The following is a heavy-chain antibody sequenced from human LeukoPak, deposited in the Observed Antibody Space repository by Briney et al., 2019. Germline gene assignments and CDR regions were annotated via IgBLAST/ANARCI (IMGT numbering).Heavy chain of an antibody. D-gene: IGHD2-15*01. CDR1: GGTFSSYA. CDR3: ARGYCSGGSCYLALGY. Sequence: GSSVKVSCKASGGTFSSYAISWVRQAPGQGLEWMGGTIPIFGTANYAQKFQGRVTITADESTSTAYMELSSLGSEDTAVYYCARGYCSGGSCYLALGYWGQGTLVTVSS. J-gene: IGHJ4*02. V-gene: IGHV1-69*01. CDR2: TIPIFGTA.